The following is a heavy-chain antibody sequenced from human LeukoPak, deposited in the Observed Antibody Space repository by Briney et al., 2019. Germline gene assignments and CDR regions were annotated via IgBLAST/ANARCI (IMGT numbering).Heavy chain of an antibody. CDR1: GGSFSGYY. CDR3: ARHGGMVRGVITYYYYMDV. J-gene: IGHJ6*03. V-gene: IGHV4-34*01. Sequence: SETLSLTCAVYGGSFSGYYWSWIRQPPGKGLEWIGEINHSGSTNYNPSLKSRVTISVDTSKNQFSLKLSSVTAADTAVYYCARHGGMVRGVITYYYYMDVWGKGTTVTISS. CDR2: INHSGST. D-gene: IGHD3-10*01.